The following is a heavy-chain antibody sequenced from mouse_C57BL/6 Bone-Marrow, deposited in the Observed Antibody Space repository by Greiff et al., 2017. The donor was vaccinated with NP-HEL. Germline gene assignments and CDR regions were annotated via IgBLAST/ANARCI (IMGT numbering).Heavy chain of an antibody. J-gene: IGHJ2*01. D-gene: IGHD3-2*02. CDR3: TAQATFDD. CDR1: GFTFSNYW. CDR2: IRLKSDNYAT. V-gene: IGHV6-3*01. Sequence: EVKLEESGGGLVQPGGSMKLSCVASGFTFSNYWMNWVRQSPEKGLEWVAQIRLKSDNYATHYAESVKGRFTISRDDSKSSVYLQMNNLRAEDTGIYYCTAQATFDDWGQGTTLTVSS.